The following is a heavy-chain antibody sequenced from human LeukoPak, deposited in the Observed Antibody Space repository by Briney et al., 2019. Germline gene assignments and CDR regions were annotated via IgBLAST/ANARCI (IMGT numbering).Heavy chain of an antibody. CDR1: GYTFTSYA. D-gene: IGHD6-13*01. CDR3: ARRYSSSWYAPFDY. V-gene: IGHV1-3*01. Sequence: ASVKVSCKASGYTFTSYAMHWVRQAPGQRVEGMGWINAGNGNTKYSQKFQGRVTITRDTSASTAYMELSSLRPEDTAVYYCARRYSSSWYAPFDYWGQGTLVTVSS. J-gene: IGHJ4*02. CDR2: INAGNGNT.